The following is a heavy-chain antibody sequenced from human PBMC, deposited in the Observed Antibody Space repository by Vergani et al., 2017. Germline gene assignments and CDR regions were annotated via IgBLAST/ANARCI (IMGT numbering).Heavy chain of an antibody. Sequence: QVQFQQWGPGLLKPSETLSLTCAVYGGSLSGYYWSWIRLAPGKGLEWIGEINHSGTINYNPTLKSPFNVSIDTSRDHFSLKLRSVSAADTAVYFCARRAERWETLLRDDFDFWGQGTFVTVSP. D-gene: IGHD1-26*01. V-gene: IGHV4-34*01. CDR2: INHSGTI. CDR3: ARRAERWETLLRDDFDF. J-gene: IGHJ3*01. CDR1: GGSLSGYY.